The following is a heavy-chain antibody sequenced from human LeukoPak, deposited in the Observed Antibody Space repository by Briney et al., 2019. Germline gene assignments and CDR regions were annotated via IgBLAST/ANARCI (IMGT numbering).Heavy chain of an antibody. CDR3: ARVLGQHLVRGWFDP. Sequence: SVKVSCKASGGTFSSYAISWVRQAPGQGLEWMGGVIPIFGTANYAQKFQGRVTITTDESTSTAYMELSSLRSEDTAVYYCARVLGQHLVRGWFDPWGQGTLVTVSS. V-gene: IGHV1-69*05. J-gene: IGHJ5*02. CDR2: VIPIFGTA. CDR1: GGTFSSYA. D-gene: IGHD6-13*01.